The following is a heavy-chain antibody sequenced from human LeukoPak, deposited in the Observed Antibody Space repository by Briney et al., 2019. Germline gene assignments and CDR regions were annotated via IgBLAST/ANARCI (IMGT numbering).Heavy chain of an antibody. Sequence: SQTLSLTCTVSGGSISSGAHYWSWIRQRPGKGLEWIGYIYYSGSTYYNPSLKSRITISVDTSKNQFSLRMSSVTVADTAVYYCARGRDAFDIWGQGTMLIVSS. CDR2: IYYSGST. CDR1: GGSISSGAHY. V-gene: IGHV4-31*03. J-gene: IGHJ3*02. CDR3: ARGRDAFDI.